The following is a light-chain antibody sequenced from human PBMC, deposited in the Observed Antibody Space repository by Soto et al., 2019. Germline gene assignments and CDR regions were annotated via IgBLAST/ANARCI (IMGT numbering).Light chain of an antibody. CDR2: AAS. CDR1: QTITNF. Sequence: IQMNQSPSSMSASVGYRVTISCWASQTITNFLNWYQEKPGRAPNLLIFAASSLYDGVPSRFSGSGSGTEFTLTISSLKNEDSATYDGQETYTTSWAFSLGTKVDIK. V-gene: IGKV1-39*01. CDR3: QETYTTSWA. J-gene: IGKJ1*01.